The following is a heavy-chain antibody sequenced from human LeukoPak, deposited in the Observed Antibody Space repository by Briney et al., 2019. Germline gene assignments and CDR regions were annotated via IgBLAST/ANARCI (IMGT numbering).Heavy chain of an antibody. CDR1: GFLVNTNY. Sequence: GGSLRLSCAASGFLVNTNYMTWVRQAPGKGLEWVSTISVNVSSTYYAGSVKGRFTISRDSSKNTLFLQMNSLRAEDTAVYYCAKGQDYYDSSGHYEADAFDIWGQGTMVTVSS. CDR2: ISVNVSST. V-gene: IGHV3-23*01. D-gene: IGHD3-22*01. CDR3: AKGQDYYDSSGHYEADAFDI. J-gene: IGHJ3*02.